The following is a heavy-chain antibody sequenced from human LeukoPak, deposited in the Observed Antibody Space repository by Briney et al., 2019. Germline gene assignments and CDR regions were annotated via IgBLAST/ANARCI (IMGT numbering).Heavy chain of an antibody. Sequence: SETLSLTCTVSGGSISSSSYYWGWIRQPPGKGLEWIGSIYYSGSTYYNPSLKSRVTISVDTSKNQFSLKLSSVTAADTAVYYCARVELTYYYCYMDVWGKGTTVTVSS. CDR1: GGSISSSSYY. D-gene: IGHD1-7*01. J-gene: IGHJ6*03. V-gene: IGHV4-39*07. CDR3: ARVELTYYYCYMDV. CDR2: IYYSGST.